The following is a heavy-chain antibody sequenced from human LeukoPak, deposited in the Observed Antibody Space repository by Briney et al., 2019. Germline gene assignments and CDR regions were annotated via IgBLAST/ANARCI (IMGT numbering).Heavy chain of an antibody. CDR2: INHSGST. CDR1: GGSFSGYY. Sequence: PSETLSLTCTVYGGSFSGYYWSWIRQPPGKGLEWIGEINHSGSTNYNPSLKSRVTISVDTSKNQFSLKLSSVTAADTAVYYCARGYGGYDRFFDYWGQGTLVTVSS. V-gene: IGHV4-34*01. D-gene: IGHD4-17*01. CDR3: ARGYGGYDRFFDY. J-gene: IGHJ4*02.